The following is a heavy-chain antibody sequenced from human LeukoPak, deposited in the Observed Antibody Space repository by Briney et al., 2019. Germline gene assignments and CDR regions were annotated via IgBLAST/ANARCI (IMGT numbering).Heavy chain of an antibody. Sequence: GGSLRLSCAASGFTFSSYSMNWVRQAPGKGLEWVSFISTSSSYIHNADSVKGRFTISRDNAKNSLYLQMNSLRAEDTAVYYCARAAIAAARIYYYMDVWGKGTTVTVSS. V-gene: IGHV3-21*01. CDR2: ISTSSSYI. CDR3: ARAAIAAARIYYYMDV. D-gene: IGHD6-13*01. J-gene: IGHJ6*03. CDR1: GFTFSSYS.